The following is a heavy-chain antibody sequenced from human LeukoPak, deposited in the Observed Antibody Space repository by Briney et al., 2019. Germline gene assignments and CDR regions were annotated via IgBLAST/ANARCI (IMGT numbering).Heavy chain of an antibody. CDR3: AKGKEYSYGYVY. CDR1: GFTFSSYG. CDR2: ISGSGGST. Sequence: GGSLRLSCAASGFTFSSYGMHWVRQAPGKGLEWVSAISGSGGSTYYADSVKGRFTISRDNSKNTLYLQMNSLRAEDTAVYYCAKGKEYSYGYVYWGQGTLVTVSS. D-gene: IGHD5-18*01. V-gene: IGHV3-23*01. J-gene: IGHJ4*02.